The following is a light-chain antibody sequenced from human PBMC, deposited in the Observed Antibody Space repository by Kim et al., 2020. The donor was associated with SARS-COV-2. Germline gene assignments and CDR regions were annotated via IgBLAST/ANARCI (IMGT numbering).Light chain of an antibody. Sequence: DIVMTQSPDSLAVSLGERATINCKSSQTVLHTSNNKNYLAWYQQRPGQPPKLLIYWASTRYSGVPDRFSGSGSGTDFTLTISSLRAEDVAIYYCQQHFSTPFTVGPGTKVDIK. CDR1: QTVLHTSNNKNY. V-gene: IGKV4-1*01. J-gene: IGKJ3*01. CDR2: WAS. CDR3: QQHFSTPFT.